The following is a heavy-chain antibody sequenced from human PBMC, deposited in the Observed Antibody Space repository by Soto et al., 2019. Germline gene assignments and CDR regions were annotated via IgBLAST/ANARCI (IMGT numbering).Heavy chain of an antibody. CDR3: TTDVYCSSTSCYDYYYMDV. D-gene: IGHD2-2*01. CDR1: GFTFSNAW. Sequence: GGSLRLSCAASGFTFSNAWMSWVRQAPGKGLEWVGRIKSKTDGGTTDYAAPVKGRFTISRDDSKNTLYLQMNSLKTEDTAVYYCTTDVYCSSTSCYDYYYMDVWGKGTTVTVSS. J-gene: IGHJ6*03. V-gene: IGHV3-15*01. CDR2: IKSKTDGGTT.